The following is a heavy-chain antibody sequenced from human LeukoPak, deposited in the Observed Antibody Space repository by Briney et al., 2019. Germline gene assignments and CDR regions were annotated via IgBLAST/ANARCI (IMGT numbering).Heavy chain of an antibody. CDR3: ARGYGYSSGWYAY. Sequence: PSETLSLTCTVSGGSISSYYWSWIRQPPGKGLEWIGYIYYSGSTNYNPSLKSRVTISVDTPKNQFSLKLSSVTAADTAVYYCARGYGYSSGWYAYWGQGTLVTVSS. V-gene: IGHV4-59*08. CDR2: IYYSGST. CDR1: GGSISSYY. D-gene: IGHD6-19*01. J-gene: IGHJ4*02.